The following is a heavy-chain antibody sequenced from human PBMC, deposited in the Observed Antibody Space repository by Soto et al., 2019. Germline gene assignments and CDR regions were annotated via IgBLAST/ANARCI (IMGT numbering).Heavy chain of an antibody. J-gene: IGHJ4*02. D-gene: IGHD6-19*01. Sequence: ASVKVSCKWSVYTFTIDGSSWGRQGPGRGLKWMGWISAYNGNTNYAQKLEGRVTMTTDTSTSTAYMELRSLSPADTAVYYCARDHWDSRWSEYWGQGTLVTVSS. CDR1: VYTFTIDG. CDR2: ISAYNGNT. V-gene: IGHV1-18*01. CDR3: ARDHWDSRWSEY.